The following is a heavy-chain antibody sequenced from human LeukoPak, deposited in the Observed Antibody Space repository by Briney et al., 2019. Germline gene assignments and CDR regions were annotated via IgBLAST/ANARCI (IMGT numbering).Heavy chain of an antibody. J-gene: IGHJ4*02. CDR2: ISVFNGET. V-gene: IGHV1-18*01. CDR1: GYTFSSYG. Sequence: ASVTVSFRASGYTFSSYGLNWVRQAPGQGGEGVGWISVFNGETDLAHHLQGRLTMTTDTSTSTAYMELRSLRSDDTAVYYCARADSTWSDFWGQGTLVTVSA. D-gene: IGHD6-13*01. CDR3: ARADSTWSDF.